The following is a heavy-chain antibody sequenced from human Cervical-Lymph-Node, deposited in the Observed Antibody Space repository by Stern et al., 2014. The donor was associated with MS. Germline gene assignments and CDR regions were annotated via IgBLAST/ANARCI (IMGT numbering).Heavy chain of an antibody. CDR3: ARSYNWSPFDP. CDR2: IDWDNTE. J-gene: IGHJ5*02. D-gene: IGHD1-1*01. Sequence: QVTLRESGPAMVKPTQTLTLTCTFSGFSLSTSGMRVSWIRQPPGKAREWLARIDWDNTEFYSPSLKTRLTISKDTSRNQVVLVMTNMDPTDTATYFCARSYNWSPFDPWGQGTLVTVSS. V-gene: IGHV2-70*04. CDR1: GFSLSTSGMR.